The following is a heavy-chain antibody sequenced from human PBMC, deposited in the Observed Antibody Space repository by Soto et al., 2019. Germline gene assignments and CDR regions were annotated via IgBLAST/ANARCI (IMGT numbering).Heavy chain of an antibody. J-gene: IGHJ5*02. D-gene: IGHD4-4*01. Sequence: QVQLQESGPGLVKPSQTLSLTCTVSGGSISSGDYYWSWIRQPPGKGLEWIGYIYYSGSTYYNPSLKSRVTMSVDTSKIQFSLKLNSVTAADMAVYYCARDRTTENWFDPWGQGTLVTVSS. V-gene: IGHV4-30-4*01. CDR2: IYYSGST. CDR1: GGSISSGDYY. CDR3: ARDRTTENWFDP.